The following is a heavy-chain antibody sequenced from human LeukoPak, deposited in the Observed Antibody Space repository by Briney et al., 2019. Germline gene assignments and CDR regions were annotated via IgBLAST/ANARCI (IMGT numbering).Heavy chain of an antibody. CDR1: GFTFSSYW. J-gene: IGHJ6*02. Sequence: GGSLRLSCAASGFTFSSYWMSWVRQAPGKGLEWVANIKQDGSEKYYVDSVKGRFTISRDNAKNSLYLQMNSLRAEDTAVYYCARIKSSSSFGMDVWGQGTTVTVS. D-gene: IGHD6-6*01. V-gene: IGHV3-7*01. CDR2: IKQDGSEK. CDR3: ARIKSSSSFGMDV.